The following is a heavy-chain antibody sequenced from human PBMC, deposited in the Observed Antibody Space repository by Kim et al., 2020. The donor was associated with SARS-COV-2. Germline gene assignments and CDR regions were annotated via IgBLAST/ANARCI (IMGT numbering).Heavy chain of an antibody. CDR3: TRDSIPEDYGMDV. Sequence: EYDASGKGRFTISRDDSKSSAYLQMNSLKTEDTAVYYCTRDSIPEDYGMDVWGQGTTVTVSS. D-gene: IGHD2-21*01. V-gene: IGHV3-49*02. J-gene: IGHJ6*02.